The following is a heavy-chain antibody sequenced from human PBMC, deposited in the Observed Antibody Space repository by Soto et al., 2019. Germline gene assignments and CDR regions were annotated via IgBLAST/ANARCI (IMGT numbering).Heavy chain of an antibody. CDR1: GDSISRIDYY. J-gene: IGHJ3*02. Sequence: SETLSLTCSVSGDSISRIDYYWTWIRQHPKKGLEWIGNIYFRGNTYYSPSLESRLTISVDTSKNQFSLKLTSVTAADTAVYYCAREGGSYDSGGYLIRGAFDIWGQGTMVTVSS. CDR3: AREGGSYDSGGYLIRGAFDI. V-gene: IGHV4-31*03. CDR2: IYFRGNT. D-gene: IGHD3-22*01.